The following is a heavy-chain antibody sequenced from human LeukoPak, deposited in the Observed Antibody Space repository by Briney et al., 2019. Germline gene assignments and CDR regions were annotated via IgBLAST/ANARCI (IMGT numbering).Heavy chain of an antibody. V-gene: IGHV3-23*01. D-gene: IGHD4-11*01. J-gene: IGHJ1*01. CDR3: ATYSILNAREFRY. Sequence: GGSLRLSCAASGFTFSSYAMSWVRQAPGKGLEWVSAVSGSGGSTYYADSVKGRFTISRDNSKNSVYLQMNSLGADDTAVYYCATYSILNAREFRYWGQGTLVTVTS. CDR1: GFTFSSYA. CDR2: VSGSGGST.